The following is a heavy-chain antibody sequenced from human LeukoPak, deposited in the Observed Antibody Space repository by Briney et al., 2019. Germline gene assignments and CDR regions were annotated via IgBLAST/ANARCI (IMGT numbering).Heavy chain of an antibody. J-gene: IGHJ5*02. V-gene: IGHV3-7*01. Sequence: GGSLRLSCAASGFTFSSYWMIWVRQAPGKGLEWVATIKPDGSEKYYVDSVKRRFTISRDSAKNSLYLQMNSLRAEDTAVYYCARPRIAAADTGWFDPWGQGTLVTVSS. CDR2: IKPDGSEK. CDR3: ARPRIAAADTGWFDP. CDR1: GFTFSSYW. D-gene: IGHD6-13*01.